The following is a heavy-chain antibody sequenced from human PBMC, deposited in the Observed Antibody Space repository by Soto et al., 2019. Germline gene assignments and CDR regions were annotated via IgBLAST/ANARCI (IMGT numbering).Heavy chain of an antibody. D-gene: IGHD6-13*01. Sequence: EVQLVESGGGLVQPGRSLRLSCAASGFTFDDYAMHWVRQAPGKGLEWVSGISWNSGSIGYADSVKGRFTISRDNAKNSLYLQMNSLRAEDTALYYCAKDGRAASGPIDYWGQVTLVTVSS. CDR2: ISWNSGSI. CDR1: GFTFDDYA. CDR3: AKDGRAASGPIDY. J-gene: IGHJ4*02. V-gene: IGHV3-9*01.